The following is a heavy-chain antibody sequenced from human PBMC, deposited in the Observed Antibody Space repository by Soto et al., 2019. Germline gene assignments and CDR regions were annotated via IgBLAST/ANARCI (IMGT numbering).Heavy chain of an antibody. Sequence: GGSLRLSCAASGFTFRGCGMHWVRQAPGKGLEWVAVTRHDGSNTYYADSVRGRFTISRDNSNKMLYLQMNSLRAEDTAVYYCARDGVGTTTYFGYFDSWGQGTLVTVAS. D-gene: IGHD1-26*01. CDR2: TRHDGSNT. V-gene: IGHV3-33*01. J-gene: IGHJ4*02. CDR1: GFTFRGCG. CDR3: ARDGVGTTTYFGYFDS.